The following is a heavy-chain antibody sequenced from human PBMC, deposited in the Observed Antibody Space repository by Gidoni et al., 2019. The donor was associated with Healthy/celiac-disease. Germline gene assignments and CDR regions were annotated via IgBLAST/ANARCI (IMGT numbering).Heavy chain of an antibody. CDR3: ARRRLLLRGGVNWFDP. CDR1: GGSFSGYY. D-gene: IGHD3-22*01. Sequence: QVQLQQWGAGLLKPSETLSLTCAVYGGSFSGYYWSWIRQPPGKGLEWIGEINHSGSTNYNPSRKSRVPISVDTSKNQFSLKLSSVTAADTAVYYCARRRLLLRGGVNWFDPWGQGTLVTVSS. V-gene: IGHV4-34*01. J-gene: IGHJ5*02. CDR2: INHSGST.